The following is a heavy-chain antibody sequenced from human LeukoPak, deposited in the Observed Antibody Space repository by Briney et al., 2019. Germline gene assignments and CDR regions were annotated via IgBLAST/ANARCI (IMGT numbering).Heavy chain of an antibody. J-gene: IGHJ5*02. D-gene: IGHD3-22*01. CDR3: ARERKTYYYDSSGYPLGFDP. CDR1: GGTFSSYT. Sequence: SVKVSCKASGGTFSSYTISWVRQAPGQGLEWMGRIIPILGIANYAQKFQGRVTITADKSTSTAYMELSSLRSEDTAVYYRARERKTYYYDSSGYPLGFDPWGQGTLVTVSS. V-gene: IGHV1-69*02. CDR2: IIPILGIA.